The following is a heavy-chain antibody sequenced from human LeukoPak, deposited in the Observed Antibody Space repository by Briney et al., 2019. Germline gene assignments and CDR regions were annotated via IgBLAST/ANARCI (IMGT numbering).Heavy chain of an antibody. CDR3: ARDRGSSWSDAFDI. D-gene: IGHD6-13*01. CDR2: IWYDGSNK. V-gene: IGHV3-33*01. Sequence: PGRSLRLSCAASGFTFSSYGMHWVRQAPGKGLEWVAVIWYDGSNKYYADSVKGRFTISGDNSKNTLYLQMNSLRAEDTAVYYCARDRGSSWSDAFDIWGQGTMVTVSS. CDR1: GFTFSSYG. J-gene: IGHJ3*02.